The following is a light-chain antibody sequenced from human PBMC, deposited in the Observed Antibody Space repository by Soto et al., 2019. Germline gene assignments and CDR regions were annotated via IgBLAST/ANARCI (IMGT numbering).Light chain of an antibody. J-gene: IGKJ4*01. CDR3: QYYNTAPLT. CDR2: AAS. Sequence: DIQMTQPPSSLSASVGDRVTITCPASQGISNYLAWYQQKPGKVPKLLIYAASTLQSGVPCRFSGSGYGTDFTHTISSQQPEDVATYYCQYYNTAPLTFGGGTKVEIK. V-gene: IGKV1-27*01. CDR1: QGISNY.